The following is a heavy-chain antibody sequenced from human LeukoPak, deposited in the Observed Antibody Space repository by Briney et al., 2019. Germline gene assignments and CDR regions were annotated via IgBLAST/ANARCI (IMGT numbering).Heavy chain of an antibody. V-gene: IGHV3-48*03. CDR3: ARVGNVYMITFDEDAFDI. Sequence: GGSLRLSCAASGFTFSSYEMNWVRQAPGKGLEWVSYISSSGSTIYYADSVKGRFTISRDNSKNTLYLQMNSLRAEDTAVYYCARVGNVYMITFDEDAFDIWGQGTMVTVSS. CDR1: GFTFSSYE. D-gene: IGHD3-16*01. CDR2: ISSSGSTI. J-gene: IGHJ3*02.